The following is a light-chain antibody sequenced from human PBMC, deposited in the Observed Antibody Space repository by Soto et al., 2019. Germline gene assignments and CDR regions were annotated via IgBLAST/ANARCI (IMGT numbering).Light chain of an antibody. J-gene: IGKJ4*01. Sequence: EIVLTQSPGTLSLSPGERATLSCRASQSVSSSYLVWYQQKPGQAPRLLIYGASSRATGIPDRFSGSGSGTDFTLTISRLEPEDFAVYYCQQYGSSAELTFGGGTKVEIK. CDR1: QSVSSSY. V-gene: IGKV3-20*01. CDR3: QQYGSSAELT. CDR2: GAS.